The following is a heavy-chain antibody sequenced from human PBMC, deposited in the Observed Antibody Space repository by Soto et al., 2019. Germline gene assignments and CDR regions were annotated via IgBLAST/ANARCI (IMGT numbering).Heavy chain of an antibody. CDR1: GFTFSSYG. CDR3: ARGGYSSSWVYYYGMDV. Sequence: GGSLRLSCAASGFTFSSYGMHWVRQAPGKGLEWVAVIWYDGSNKYYADSVKGRFTISRDNSKNTLYLQMNSLRAEDTAVYYCARGGYSSSWVYYYGMDVWGQGTTVTVS. CDR2: IWYDGSNK. D-gene: IGHD6-13*01. V-gene: IGHV3-33*01. J-gene: IGHJ6*02.